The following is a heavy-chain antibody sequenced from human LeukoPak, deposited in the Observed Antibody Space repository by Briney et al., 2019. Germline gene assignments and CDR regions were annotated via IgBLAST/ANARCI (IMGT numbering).Heavy chain of an antibody. CDR2: IYSGGST. J-gene: IGHJ4*02. V-gene: IGHV3-53*01. Sequence: PGGSLRLSCAASGFTFSSNYMSWVRQAPGKGLEWGSVIYSGGSTYYADSVKGRFTISRDNSKNTLYLQMNSLRAEDTAVYYCARAQWLVASFDYWGQGTLVTVSS. CDR1: GFTFSSNY. D-gene: IGHD6-19*01. CDR3: ARAQWLVASFDY.